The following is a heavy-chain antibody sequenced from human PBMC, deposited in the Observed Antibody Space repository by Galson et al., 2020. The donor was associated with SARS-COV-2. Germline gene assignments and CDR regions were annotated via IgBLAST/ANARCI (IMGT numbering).Heavy chain of an antibody. Sequence: SETLSLTCAVYGGSLSLNYWNWIRQSPEKGLEWIGEISHNGSAYYNPTLESRVTISRDTSRNQFSLKVISVTAADTAVYYCARGGGSYYTFGTILDHWGQGNLVSVSS. D-gene: IGHD1-26*01. CDR1: GGSLSLNY. J-gene: IGHJ4*02. V-gene: IGHV4-34*01. CDR3: ARGGGSYYTFGTILDH. CDR2: ISHNGSA.